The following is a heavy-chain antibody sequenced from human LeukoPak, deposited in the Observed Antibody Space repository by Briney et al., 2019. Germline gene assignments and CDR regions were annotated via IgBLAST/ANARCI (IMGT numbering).Heavy chain of an antibody. Sequence: SVKVSCKASGGTFSSYATSWVRQAPGQGLEWMGGIIPIFGTANYAQKFQGRVTITTDESTSTAYMELSSLRSEDTAVYYCARSSSSGAGYYYYYMDVWGKGTTVTVSS. CDR2: IIPIFGTA. J-gene: IGHJ6*03. V-gene: IGHV1-69*05. D-gene: IGHD6-6*01. CDR3: ARSSSSGAGYYYYYMDV. CDR1: GGTFSSYA.